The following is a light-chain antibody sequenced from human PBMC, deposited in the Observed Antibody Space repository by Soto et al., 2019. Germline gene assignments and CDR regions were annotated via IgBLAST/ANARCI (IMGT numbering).Light chain of an antibody. J-gene: IGKJ2*01. CDR3: QQYNIYPYT. CDR2: KAS. V-gene: IGKV1-5*03. CDR1: QSMSTW. Sequence: DIQMTQSPSTLSASVGDRVTITCRASQSMSTWLAWYQQKPGKAPKLLIYKASSLESGVPSKFSGSGSGTEFTLTISSLQPDDFATYYCQQYNIYPYTFGQGTKLEIK.